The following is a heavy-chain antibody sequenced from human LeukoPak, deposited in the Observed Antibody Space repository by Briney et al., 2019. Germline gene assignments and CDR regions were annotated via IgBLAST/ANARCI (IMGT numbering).Heavy chain of an antibody. CDR3: ARSEDSGSYFSFDY. CDR1: GDYINNGGHY. D-gene: IGHD1-26*01. J-gene: IGHJ4*02. V-gene: IGHV4-30-2*01. Sequence: SETLSLTCSVSGDYINNGGHYWSWIRQPPGKTLEYIGYISHRGSTYYNPSLKSRLTITVDGSRNQFSLKLRSVTAADTAVYYCARSEDSGSYFSFDYWGQGTLVAVSS. CDR2: ISHRGST.